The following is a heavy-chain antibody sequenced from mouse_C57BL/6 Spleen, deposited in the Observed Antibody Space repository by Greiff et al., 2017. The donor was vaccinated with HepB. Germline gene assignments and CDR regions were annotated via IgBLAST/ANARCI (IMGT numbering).Heavy chain of an antibody. J-gene: IGHJ3*01. Sequence: VKLQQSGAELVRPGASVTLSCKASGYTFTDYEMHWVKQTPVHGLEWIGAIDPETGGTAYNQKFKGKAILTADKSSSTAYMELRSLTSEDSAVYYCTRHYYSNPWFAYWGQGTLVTVSA. CDR2: IDPETGGT. CDR3: TRHYYSNPWFAY. CDR1: GYTFTDYE. D-gene: IGHD2-5*01. V-gene: IGHV1-15*01.